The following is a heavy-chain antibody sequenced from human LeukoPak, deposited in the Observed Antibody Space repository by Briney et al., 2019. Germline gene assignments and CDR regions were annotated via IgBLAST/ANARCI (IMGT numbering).Heavy chain of an antibody. D-gene: IGHD6-13*01. J-gene: IGHJ4*02. Sequence: PSETLSLTCTVSGGSISSSTYYWGWIRQPPGKGLEWIGSIYYSGSTYYNPSLKSRVTISVDTSKNQFSLKLSSVTAADTAVYYCARPGSSWYFDYWGQGTLVTVSS. CDR3: ARPGSSWYFDY. CDR1: GGSISSSTYY. V-gene: IGHV4-39*01. CDR2: IYYSGST.